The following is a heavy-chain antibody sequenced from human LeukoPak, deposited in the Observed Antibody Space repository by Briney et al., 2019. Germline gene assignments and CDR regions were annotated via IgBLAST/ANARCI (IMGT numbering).Heavy chain of an antibody. D-gene: IGHD3-22*01. CDR2: LDPEDGET. Sequence: ASVKASCEVSGYTLTELSMHWVRQAPGKGLEWMGGLDPEDGETIYAQKFQGRVTMTEDTSTDTVYMELSSLRSEDTAVYYCATQRLRYMDVWGKGTTVTVSS. CDR3: ATQRLRYMDV. V-gene: IGHV1-24*01. CDR1: GYTLTELS. J-gene: IGHJ6*03.